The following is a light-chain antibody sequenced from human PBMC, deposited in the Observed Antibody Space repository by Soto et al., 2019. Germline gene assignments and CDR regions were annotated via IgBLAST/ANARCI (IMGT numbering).Light chain of an antibody. V-gene: IGKV1-9*01. J-gene: IGKJ1*01. CDR1: QGIANY. CDR2: AAS. CDR3: QQSYSTPWT. Sequence: DIQLTQSPSFLSASVGDGVTITCRASQGIANYFAWYQQKPGKAPKLLIYAASTLQSGVPSRFSGSGSGTDFTLTSSSLQPEDCATYFCQQSYSTPWTFGQGTKVEIK.